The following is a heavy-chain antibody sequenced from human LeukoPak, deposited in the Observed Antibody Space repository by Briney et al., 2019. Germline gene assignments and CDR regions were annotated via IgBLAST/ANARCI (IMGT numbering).Heavy chain of an antibody. J-gene: IGHJ6*03. CDR3: AARNVDFSNYYYYMDV. D-gene: IGHD4-17*01. V-gene: IGHV1-24*01. CDR2: FDHEDGET. Sequence: ASVKVSCTVSGYTLTELSMHWVRQAPGKGLEWMGGFDHEDGETIYAQKVQGRVTMTEDTSTDTAYMELSSLRSEDTAVYYCAARNVDFSNYYYYMDVWGKGTTVTVSS. CDR1: GYTLTELS.